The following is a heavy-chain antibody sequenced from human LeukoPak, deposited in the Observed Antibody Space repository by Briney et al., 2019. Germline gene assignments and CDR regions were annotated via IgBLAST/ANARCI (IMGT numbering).Heavy chain of an antibody. CDR3: ATSRYSTGWYRFDF. CDR2: ISWNSGRI. D-gene: IGHD6-19*01. V-gene: IGHV3-9*01. J-gene: IGHJ4*02. CDR1: GFTFDDYA. Sequence: GGSLRLSCAASGFTFDDYAMHWVRLAPGKGLEWVSGISWNSGRIVYADPVQGRFTISRDNARNFLYLQMNTLRPEDTALYYCATSRYSTGWYRFDFWGQGTLVTVSS.